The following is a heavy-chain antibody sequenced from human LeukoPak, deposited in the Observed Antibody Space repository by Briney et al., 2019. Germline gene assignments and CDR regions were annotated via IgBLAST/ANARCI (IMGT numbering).Heavy chain of an antibody. D-gene: IGHD3-10*01. CDR2: ISGSGDRT. CDR3: GKRELWHGSGEDA. J-gene: IGHJ6*02. Sequence: GGSLRLSCAASGFTFNNYAMSWFRQTPGKGLEWVSAISGSGDRTYYAESVKGRFSISRDNSKNTLYLQMHSLRAEDRAVYYCGKRELWHGSGEDAWGQGTTVTVSS. CDR1: GFTFNNYA. V-gene: IGHV3-23*01.